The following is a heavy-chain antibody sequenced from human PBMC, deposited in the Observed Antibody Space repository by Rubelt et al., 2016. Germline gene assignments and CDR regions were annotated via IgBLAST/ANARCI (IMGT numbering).Heavy chain of an antibody. CDR2: ISGSGGST. J-gene: IGHJ2*01. CDR1: GFTFSSYA. Sequence: LGGSLRLSCAASGFTFSSYAMSWVRQAPGKGLEWVSAISGSGGSTYYADSVKGRFTISRDNSKNTLYLQMNSLRAEDTAVYYCARGSHYYDSSGPGYWYFDLWGRGTLVTVSS. V-gene: IGHV3-23*01. D-gene: IGHD3-22*01. CDR3: ARGSHYYDSSGPGYWYFDL.